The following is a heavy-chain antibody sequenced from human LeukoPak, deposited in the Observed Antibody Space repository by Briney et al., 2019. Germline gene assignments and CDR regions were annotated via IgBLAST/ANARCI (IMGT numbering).Heavy chain of an antibody. V-gene: IGHV3-11*04. CDR1: GFTFSDHY. J-gene: IGHJ4*02. Sequence: PGGSLRLSCAASGFTFSDHYMSWIRQAPGKGLEWVSYISSSGSTIYYADSVKGRFTISRDNAKNSLYLQMNSLRAEDTAVYYCARIHAGGEKNNSVFDYWGQGTLVTVSS. D-gene: IGHD3-16*01. CDR2: ISSSGSTI. CDR3: ARIHAGGEKNNSVFDY.